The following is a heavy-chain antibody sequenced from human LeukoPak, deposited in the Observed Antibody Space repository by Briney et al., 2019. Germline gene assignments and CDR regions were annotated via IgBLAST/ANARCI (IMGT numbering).Heavy chain of an antibody. V-gene: IGHV3-11*01. Sequence: GGSLRLSCAASGFTVSRNYMSWVRQAPGKGLEWVSYISSSGSTIYYADSVKGRFTISRDNAKNSLYLQMNSLRAEDTAVYYCAVSGYSYGYSGYWGQGTLVTVSS. CDR1: GFTVSRNY. J-gene: IGHJ4*02. CDR2: ISSSGSTI. CDR3: AVSGYSYGYSGY. D-gene: IGHD5-18*01.